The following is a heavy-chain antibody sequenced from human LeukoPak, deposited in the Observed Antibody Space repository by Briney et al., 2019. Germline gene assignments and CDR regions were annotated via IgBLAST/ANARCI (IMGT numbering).Heavy chain of an antibody. J-gene: IGHJ4*02. CDR1: GDSDDSIKSSSYY. D-gene: IGHD1-1*01. CDR3: GRRGNLHRPF. Sequence: SETLSLTCTVSGDSDDSIKSSSYYWAWIRLPPGKGLEWVGSIYYDGSTYYNPSLKGRVTISVDRSKSQFSVKLNSVTAADTAMYYCGRRGNLHRPFWGQGTLVTVSS. V-gene: IGHV4-39*01. CDR2: IYYDGST.